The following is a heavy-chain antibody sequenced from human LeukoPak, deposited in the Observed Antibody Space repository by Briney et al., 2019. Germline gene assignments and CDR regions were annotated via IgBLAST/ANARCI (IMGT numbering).Heavy chain of an antibody. D-gene: IGHD6-13*01. Sequence: PAGGSLRLSCAASGFTFSSYGMHWVRQAPGKGLEWVSAISGSGGSTYYADSVKGRFTISRDNSKNTLYLQMNSLRAEDTAVYYCAKDTGSSWYDYWGQGTLVTVSS. CDR2: ISGSGGST. J-gene: IGHJ4*02. CDR1: GFTFSSYG. CDR3: AKDTGSSWYDY. V-gene: IGHV3-23*01.